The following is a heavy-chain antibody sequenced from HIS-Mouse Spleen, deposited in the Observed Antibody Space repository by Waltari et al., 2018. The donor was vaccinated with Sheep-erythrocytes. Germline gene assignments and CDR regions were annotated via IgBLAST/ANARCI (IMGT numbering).Heavy chain of an antibody. CDR3: AQTGATTPHFDH. CDR2: IIPSLGIA. Sequence: QVQLVQSGAEVKKPGSSVKVSCKASGGTFSSYAISWVRQAPGQGLEWMGRIIPSLGIANYAQKFQGRVTITADKSTSTAYMELSSLRSEDTAVYYCAQTGATTPHFDHWGQGTLVTVSS. J-gene: IGHJ4*02. CDR1: GGTFSSYA. D-gene: IGHD1-26*01. V-gene: IGHV1-69*04.